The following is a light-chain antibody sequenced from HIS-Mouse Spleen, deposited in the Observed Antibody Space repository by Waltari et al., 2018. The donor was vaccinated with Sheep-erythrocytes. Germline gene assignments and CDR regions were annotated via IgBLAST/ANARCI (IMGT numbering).Light chain of an antibody. CDR3: SSYAGSNNWV. CDR2: DVS. Sequence: QSALTQPRSVSGSPGQSVTIPCTGTSSDVGGYHYVPWYQQHPGKAPKLMIYDVSKRPSGVPDRFSGSKSGNTASLTVSGLQAEDEADYYCSSYAGSNNWVFGGGTKLTVL. J-gene: IGLJ3*02. V-gene: IGLV2-11*01. CDR1: SSDVGGYHY.